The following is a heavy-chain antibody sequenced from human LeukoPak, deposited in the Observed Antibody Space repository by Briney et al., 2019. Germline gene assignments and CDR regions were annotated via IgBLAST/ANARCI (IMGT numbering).Heavy chain of an antibody. J-gene: IGHJ4*02. CDR1: GFTVSSNY. Sequence: GCLRLSCAASGFTVSSNYMNWVRQAPGKGLEWVSVIYSGGSTYYADSVKGRFTISRDNSKNTLYLQMNSLRAEDTAVYYCARVSRGTAAGTHPTTSVMYFDYWGQGTLVTVSS. CDR2: IYSGGST. CDR3: ARVSRGTAAGTHPTTSVMYFDY. D-gene: IGHD6-13*01. V-gene: IGHV3-53*01.